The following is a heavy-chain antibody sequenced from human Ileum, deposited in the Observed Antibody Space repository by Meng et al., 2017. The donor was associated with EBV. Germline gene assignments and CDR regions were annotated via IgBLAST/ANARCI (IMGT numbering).Heavy chain of an antibody. CDR3: VTEPHFAH. CDR2: IKSKIHGGTT. V-gene: IGHV3-15*01. Sequence: EWQLVGSGGGLVKPGGSLRLSCAVSGFSFSIAWMSWVRQAPGKGLEWVGRIKSKIHGGTTDTAAPVKGRFTTSRDDSENTLYLEMNSLKTEDTAVYYCVTEPHFAHWGQGTLVTVSS. J-gene: IGHJ4*02. CDR1: GFSFSIAW.